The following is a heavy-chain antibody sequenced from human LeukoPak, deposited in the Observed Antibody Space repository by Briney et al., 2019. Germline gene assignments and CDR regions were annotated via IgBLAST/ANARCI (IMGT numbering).Heavy chain of an antibody. J-gene: IGHJ6*02. CDR3: AGGLWFGELSPYGMFV. CDR1: GGSISSGSYY. V-gene: IGHV4-61*02. D-gene: IGHD3-10*01. Sequence: PSETLSLTCTVSGGSISSGSYYWSWIRQPAGKGLEWIGRIYTSGSTNYNPSLKSRVTISVDTSKNQFSLKLSSVTAADTAVYYCAGGLWFGELSPYGMFVWGQGTTVTVSS. CDR2: IYTSGST.